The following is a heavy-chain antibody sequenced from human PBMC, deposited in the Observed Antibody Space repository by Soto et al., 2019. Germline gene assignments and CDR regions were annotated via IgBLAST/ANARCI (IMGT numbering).Heavy chain of an antibody. V-gene: IGHV3-48*03. Sequence: EVQLVESGGGLVQPGGSLRLSCVASGFAFSGYEMNWVRQTPVKGLEWVSYISKSGGTIYYADSVKGRFTISRDNAKNSLYLQMNSLRAEDTAVYYCARLTVEATMGGWFDPWGQGTLVTVSS. CDR1: GFAFSGYE. D-gene: IGHD1-26*01. J-gene: IGHJ5*02. CDR3: ARLTVEATMGGWFDP. CDR2: ISKSGGTI.